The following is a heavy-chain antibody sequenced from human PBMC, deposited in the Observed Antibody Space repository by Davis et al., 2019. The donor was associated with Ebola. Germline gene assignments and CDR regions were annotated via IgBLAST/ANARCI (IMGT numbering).Heavy chain of an antibody. V-gene: IGHV4-34*01. D-gene: IGHD4-17*01. J-gene: IGHJ5*02. CDR2: IGRGGST. CDR1: GGSSSGYF. CDR3: ARTTLTSGADSGLGYNYFAP. Sequence: SETLSLTCGVYGGSSSGYFWSCIRQSPGKGPEWLGEIGRGGSTNYNPTLKNRLTIALDTSKNQFSLRLESMTAADTAVYYCARTTLTSGADSGLGYNYFAPWGQGTLVTVSS.